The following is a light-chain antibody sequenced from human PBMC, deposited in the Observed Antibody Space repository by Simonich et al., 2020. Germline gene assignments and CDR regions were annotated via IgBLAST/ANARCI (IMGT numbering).Light chain of an antibody. CDR1: QSVLYSSNNKNY. CDR3: QQYYSTPPIT. Sequence: DIVMTQSPDSLAVSLGERATINCKSSQSVLYSSNNKNYLAWYQQKPGQPPKRLIYWASTRESGVPDRFSGSGSGTDFTLTISSLQAEEVAVYYCQQYYSTPPITFGPGTKVDIK. J-gene: IGKJ3*01. V-gene: IGKV4-1*01. CDR2: WAS.